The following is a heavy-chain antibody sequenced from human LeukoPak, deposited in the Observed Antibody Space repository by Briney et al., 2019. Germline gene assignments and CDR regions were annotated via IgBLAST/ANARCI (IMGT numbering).Heavy chain of an antibody. J-gene: IGHJ4*02. CDR3: AKDEVTFDY. CDR2: ISGSANST. D-gene: IGHD2-21*02. Sequence: GGSLRLSCAASGFTFSSYAMSWVRQAPGKALEWVSTISGSANSTYCADSVKGRLTISRDNSKNALYPQMNSLRAEDTAVYYCAKDEVTFDYWGQGTLVTVSS. CDR1: GFTFSSYA. V-gene: IGHV3-23*01.